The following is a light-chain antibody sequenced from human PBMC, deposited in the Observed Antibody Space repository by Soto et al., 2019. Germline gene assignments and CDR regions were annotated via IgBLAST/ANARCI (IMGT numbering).Light chain of an antibody. CDR1: QTIDSW. J-gene: IGKJ2*01. V-gene: IGKV1-5*03. CDR2: KAS. CDR3: QQTHSIPPT. Sequence: DIQMTQSPSTLSASVGDRVTITCRASQTIDSWLAWYQQRPGKPPNLLIYKASTLASGVPSRFSGSGSATFFTLTIHNLQPDDFATYFCQQTHSIPPTFGPGTKVDTK.